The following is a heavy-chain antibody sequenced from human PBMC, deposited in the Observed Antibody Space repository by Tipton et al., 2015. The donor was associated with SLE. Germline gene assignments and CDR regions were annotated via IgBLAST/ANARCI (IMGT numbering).Heavy chain of an antibody. V-gene: IGHV3-49*03. Sequence: SLRLSCTASGFTFGDYGMSWFRQAPGKGLEWVGFIRSKAYGGTTEYAASVKGRFTISRDDSKSIAYLQMNSLKTEDTAVYYCMGLHLEYWGQGTLVTVSS. CDR3: MGLHLEY. CDR1: GFTFGDYG. J-gene: IGHJ4*02. D-gene: IGHD1-1*01. CDR2: IRSKAYGGTT.